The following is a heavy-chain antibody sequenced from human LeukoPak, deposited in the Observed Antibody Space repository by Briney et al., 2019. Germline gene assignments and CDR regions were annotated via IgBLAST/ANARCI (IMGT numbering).Heavy chain of an antibody. Sequence: GGSLRLSCAASGFTFSSYSMNWVRQAPGKGLEWISSISSSSSYIYYADSVKGRFTISRDNSKNTLYLQMNSLRAEDTAVYYCARGEIHDSFYYDYYMDVWGKGTTVTVSS. CDR3: ARGEIHDSFYYDYYMDV. CDR2: ISSSSSYI. J-gene: IGHJ6*03. D-gene: IGHD5-24*01. V-gene: IGHV3-21*01. CDR1: GFTFSSYS.